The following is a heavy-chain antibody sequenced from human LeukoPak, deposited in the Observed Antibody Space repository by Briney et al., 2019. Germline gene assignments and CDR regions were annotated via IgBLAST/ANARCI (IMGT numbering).Heavy chain of an antibody. D-gene: IGHD3-10*01. V-gene: IGHV3-49*03. CDR1: GFTFGDYA. CDR3: TSSSMVRTKYYFDY. Sequence: GGSLRLSCTASGFTFGDYAMSWFRQAPGKGLEWVGFIRSKAYGGTTEYAASVKGRFTISRDDSKSIAYLQMNSLKTEDTAVYYCTSSSMVRTKYYFDYWGQGTLVTVSS. CDR2: IRSKAYGGTT. J-gene: IGHJ4*02.